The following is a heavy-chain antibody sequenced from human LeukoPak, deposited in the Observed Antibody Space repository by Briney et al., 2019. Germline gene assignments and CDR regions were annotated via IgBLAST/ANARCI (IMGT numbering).Heavy chain of an antibody. Sequence: GESLQISCKASGYRFTTDYIGWVRQMPGKGLEWMGIIYPGDSDTRYSPSFQGQVTISADKSISTAYLQWSSLKASDTAMYYCARHGSTKGATDYWGQGTLVTVSS. CDR3: ARHGSTKGATDY. D-gene: IGHD1-26*01. CDR1: GYRFTTDY. V-gene: IGHV5-51*01. J-gene: IGHJ4*02. CDR2: IYPGDSDT.